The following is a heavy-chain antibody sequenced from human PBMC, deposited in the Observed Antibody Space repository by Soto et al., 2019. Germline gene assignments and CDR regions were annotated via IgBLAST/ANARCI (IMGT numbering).Heavy chain of an antibody. D-gene: IGHD4-17*01. CDR2: IWYDGINK. J-gene: IGHJ6*02. Sequence: QVQLVESGGGVVQPGRSLRLSCAASGFTFSSYGMHWVRQAPVKGLEWVAVIWYDGINKYYADSVKGRFTVSRDNSKNPLYLQMNSLKADDTAVYYCARDIRLLYYGYYPYYYGMDVWGQGTKVTVSS. CDR3: ARDIRLLYYGYYPYYYGMDV. CDR1: GFTFSSYG. V-gene: IGHV3-33*01.